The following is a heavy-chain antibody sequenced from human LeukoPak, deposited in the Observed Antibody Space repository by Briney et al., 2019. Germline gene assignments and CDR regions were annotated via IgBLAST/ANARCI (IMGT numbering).Heavy chain of an antibody. V-gene: IGHV1-18*04. CDR1: GYTITGYY. D-gene: IGHD2-2*01. CDR3: ARARLGYCSSTSCYWFWFDP. CDR2: ISAYNGNT. Sequence: ASVKVSCKASGYTITGYYLHWVRQAPGQGLEWMGWISAYNGNTNYAQKLQGRVTMTTDTSTSTAYMELRSLRSDDTAVYYCARARLGYCSSTSCYWFWFDPWGQGTLVTVSS. J-gene: IGHJ5*02.